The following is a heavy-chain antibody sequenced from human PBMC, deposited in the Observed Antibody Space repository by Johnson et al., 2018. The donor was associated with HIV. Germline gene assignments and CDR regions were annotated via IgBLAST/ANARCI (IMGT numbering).Heavy chain of an antibody. V-gene: IGHV3-30-3*01. CDR2: ISYDASSK. Sequence: QVQLVESGGGVVQPGRSLRLSCAVSGLTFSSYAMHWVRQAPGKGLEWVAVISYDASSKYYADSVKGRFTISRDNSKNTLYLQMNSLRAEDTAVYYCASVYYNILTGYYYDAVDIWGQGTMVTVSS. J-gene: IGHJ3*02. D-gene: IGHD3-9*01. CDR3: ASVYYNILTGYYYDAVDI. CDR1: GLTFSSYA.